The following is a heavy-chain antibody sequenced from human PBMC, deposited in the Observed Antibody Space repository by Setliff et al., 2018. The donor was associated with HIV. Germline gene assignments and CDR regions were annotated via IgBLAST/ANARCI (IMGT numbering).Heavy chain of an antibody. CDR2: LHYSGNT. CDR3: ARGYSSSLGWFDP. D-gene: IGHD6-6*01. J-gene: IGHJ5*02. V-gene: IGHV4-39*07. Sequence: SETLSLTCTVSGGSIRSSTYYWGWIRQSPGKGLEWIGSLHYSGNTYYNSSLKSRVTISLDTSKNQFSLNLTSVTAADTAVYYCARGYSSSLGWFDPWGQGTLVTV. CDR1: GGSIRSSTYY.